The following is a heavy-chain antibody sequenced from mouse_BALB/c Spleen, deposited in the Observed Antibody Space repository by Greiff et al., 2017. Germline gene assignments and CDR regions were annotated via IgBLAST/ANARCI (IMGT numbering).Heavy chain of an antibody. CDR2: IDPANGNT. CDR1: GFNIKDTY. J-gene: IGHJ4*01. Sequence: EVQLQQSGAELVKPGASVKLSCTASGFNIKDTYMHWVKQRPEQGLEWIGRIDPANGNTKYDPKFQGKATITADTSSNTAYLQLSSLTSEDTAVYYCASRLLKGYAMDYWGQGTSVTVSS. D-gene: IGHD2-3*01. V-gene: IGHV14-3*02. CDR3: ASRLLKGYAMDY.